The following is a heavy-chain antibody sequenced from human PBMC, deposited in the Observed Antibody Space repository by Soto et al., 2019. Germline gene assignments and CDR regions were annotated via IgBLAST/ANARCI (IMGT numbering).Heavy chain of an antibody. V-gene: IGHV1-18*01. CDR3: EREIGGSGRYLTLLHYYYGMDV. Sequence: QVQLVQSGAEVKKPGASVKVSCKASGYTFTSYGISLVRQAPGQVLEWMGWISAYNGNTKYAQKLQGRVTMTTDTPTSTTDMEQRSLGSNDTAVYYGEREIGGSGRYLTLLHYYYGMDVWGQGTTVTVSS. J-gene: IGHJ6*02. CDR2: ISAYNGNT. CDR1: GYTFTSYG. D-gene: IGHD3-10*01.